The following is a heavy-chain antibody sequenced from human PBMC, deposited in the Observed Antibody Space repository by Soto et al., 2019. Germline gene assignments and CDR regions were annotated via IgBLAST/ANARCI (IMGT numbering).Heavy chain of an antibody. V-gene: IGHV4-59*01. CDR1: GGSISSYY. CDR3: ARLRIAVAGTLFDP. Sequence: SETLSLTCTVSGGSISSYYWSWIRQPPGKGLERIGYIYYSGSTNYNPPLKSRVTISVDTSKNQFSLKLSSVTAADTAVYYCARLRIAVAGTLFDPWGQGTLVTVSS. D-gene: IGHD6-19*01. J-gene: IGHJ5*02. CDR2: IYYSGST.